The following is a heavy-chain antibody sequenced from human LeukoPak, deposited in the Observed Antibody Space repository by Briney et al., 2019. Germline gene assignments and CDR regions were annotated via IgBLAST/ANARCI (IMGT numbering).Heavy chain of an antibody. J-gene: IGHJ3*02. D-gene: IGHD4-17*01. CDR2: IYYSGST. V-gene: IGHV4-59*12. CDR1: GGSISSYY. Sequence: SETLSLTCTVSGGSISSYYWSWIRQPPGKGLEWIGYIYYSGSTYYNPSLKSRVTISVDTSKNQFSLKLSSVTAADTAVYYCATFSDYGDYGAAFDIWGQGTMVTVSS. CDR3: ATFSDYGDYGAAFDI.